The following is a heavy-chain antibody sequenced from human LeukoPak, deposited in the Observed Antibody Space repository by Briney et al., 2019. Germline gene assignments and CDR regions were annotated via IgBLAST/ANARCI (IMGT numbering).Heavy chain of an antibody. CDR1: GFTFSSYS. CDR3: AREPYNWKGGYYCYMDV. V-gene: IGHV3-21*01. CDR2: ISSSSSYI. Sequence: GGSLRLSCAASGFTFSSYSMNWVRQAPGKGLEWVSSISSSSSYIYYADSVKGRFTISRDNAKNSLYLQMNSLRAEDTAVYYCAREPYNWKGGYYCYMDVWGKGTTVTVSS. D-gene: IGHD1-20*01. J-gene: IGHJ6*03.